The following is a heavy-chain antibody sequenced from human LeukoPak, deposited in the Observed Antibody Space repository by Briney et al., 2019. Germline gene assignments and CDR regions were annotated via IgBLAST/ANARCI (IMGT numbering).Heavy chain of an antibody. J-gene: IGHJ5*02. CDR2: IYDDGNT. Sequence: PGGSLRLSCVASGFTVRSGYLSWVRQAPGKGLEWVSIIYDDGNTYYANSVKGRFTIWRYSSQNTLYLQMNSLRDDDTATYYCARDSAFSEYSSWGQGTLVTVSS. D-gene: IGHD2-15*01. CDR3: ARDSAFSEYSS. CDR1: GFTVRSGY. V-gene: IGHV3-66*01.